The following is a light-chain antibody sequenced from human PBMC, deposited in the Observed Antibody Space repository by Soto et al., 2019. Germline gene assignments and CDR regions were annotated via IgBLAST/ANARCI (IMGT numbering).Light chain of an antibody. CDR1: QSVSSSY. J-gene: IGKJ3*01. V-gene: IGKV3-20*01. Sequence: EIVLTQSPGTLSLSPGERATLSCRASQSVSSSYLAWYQQKPGQAPRLLIYGASSRATGIPYRFSGSGSETDFTLTISRLEPEDFAVYYCQQYGSSPRFGPGTKVDIK. CDR3: QQYGSSPR. CDR2: GAS.